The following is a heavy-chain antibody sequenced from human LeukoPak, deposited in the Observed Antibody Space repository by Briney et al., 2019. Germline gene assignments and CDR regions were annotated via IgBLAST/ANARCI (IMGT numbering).Heavy chain of an antibody. CDR1: GFTFSGYA. V-gene: IGHV3-23*01. J-gene: IGHJ4*02. D-gene: IGHD2-15*01. CDR3: AKPRIVVVVAASGY. Sequence: GGSMRLSCAAAGFTFSGYAMSWVRQAPGKGLEWVSAISGSGGSTYYADSVKGRFTISRDNSKNTLYLQMNSLRAEDTAVYYCAKPRIVVVVAASGYWGQGTLVTVSS. CDR2: ISGSGGST.